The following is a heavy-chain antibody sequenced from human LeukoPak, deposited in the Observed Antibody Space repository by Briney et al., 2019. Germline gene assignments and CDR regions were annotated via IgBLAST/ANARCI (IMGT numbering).Heavy chain of an antibody. V-gene: IGHV4-59*01. CDR2: IYYSGST. D-gene: IGHD2-21*01. Sequence: SETLSLTCTVSGGSISSYYWSWIRQPPGKGLEWIGYIYYSGSTNYNPSLKSRVTISVDTSKNQFSLKLSSVTAADTAVYYCARENSPEGSLYWYFDLWGRGTLATVSS. J-gene: IGHJ2*01. CDR3: ARENSPEGSLYWYFDL. CDR1: GGSISSYY.